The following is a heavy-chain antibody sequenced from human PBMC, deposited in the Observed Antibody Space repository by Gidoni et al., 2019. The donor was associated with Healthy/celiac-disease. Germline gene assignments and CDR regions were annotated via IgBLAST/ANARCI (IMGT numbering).Heavy chain of an antibody. CDR1: GYTFTNYA. Sequence: QVQLVQSGAEEKKPGASVKVSCKASGYTFTNYAIHWVRQAPGQRLEWMGWINAGNGNTKYSQKFQGRVTITRDTSASTVYMELSSLRSEDTAVYYCARGYSSSWDVIIVWGQGTLVTVSS. CDR3: ARGYSSSWDVIIV. J-gene: IGHJ4*02. CDR2: INAGNGNT. V-gene: IGHV1-3*05. D-gene: IGHD6-13*01.